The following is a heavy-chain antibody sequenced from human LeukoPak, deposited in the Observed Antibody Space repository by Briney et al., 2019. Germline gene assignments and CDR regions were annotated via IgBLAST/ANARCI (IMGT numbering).Heavy chain of an antibody. V-gene: IGHV4-30-2*01. CDR2: IYHSGTP. D-gene: IGHD6-13*01. CDR1: GGALSSGGYY. Sequence: SQTLSLTCTVSGGALSSGGYYWTWIRQPPGKGLEWIGNIYHSGTPYYNPSLKSRVTLSVDRSKNQFSLRMTSVTAADTAVYYCARDNIPVAGTGLSWFDPWGQGTLVTVSS. J-gene: IGHJ5*02. CDR3: ARDNIPVAGTGLSWFDP.